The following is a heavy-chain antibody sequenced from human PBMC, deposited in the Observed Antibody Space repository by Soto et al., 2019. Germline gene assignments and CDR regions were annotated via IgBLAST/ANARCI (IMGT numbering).Heavy chain of an antibody. CDR1: GGTISSGDYY. CDR2: IYYSGST. D-gene: IGHD6-13*01. V-gene: IGHV4-61*08. CDR3: ARVPSYSSSWWGNVGTFDNWFDP. Sequence: PSETLSLTCTVSGGTISSGDYYGSWIRQTPGKGLEWIGYIYYSGSTNYHPPLKSRVTISVDTSKNQFSLKLSSVTAADTAVYYCARVPSYSSSWWGNVGTFDNWFDPWGQGTLVTVSS. J-gene: IGHJ5*02.